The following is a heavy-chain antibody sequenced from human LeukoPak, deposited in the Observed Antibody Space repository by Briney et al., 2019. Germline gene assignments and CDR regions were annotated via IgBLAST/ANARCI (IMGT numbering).Heavy chain of an antibody. V-gene: IGHV3-48*01. CDR1: GFTLSTYS. D-gene: IGHD3-10*01. Sequence: AGGSLRLSCAASGFTLSTYSMNWVRQAPGKGLEWVAYISSGSSTIYYADSVKGRFTISRDNSKNTLYLQMNSLRAEDTAVYYCAKDLDAVRVTGAFDIWGQGTMVTASS. CDR3: AKDLDAVRVTGAFDI. J-gene: IGHJ3*02. CDR2: ISSGSSTI.